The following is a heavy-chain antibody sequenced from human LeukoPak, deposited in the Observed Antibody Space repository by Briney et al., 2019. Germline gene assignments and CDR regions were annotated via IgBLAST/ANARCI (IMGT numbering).Heavy chain of an antibody. CDR3: ARGVYGSGSYPPNHFDY. CDR2: ISYDGSNK. Sequence: PGGSLRLSCAASGFTFSSYAMHWVRQAPGKGLEWVAVISYDGSNKYYADSVKGRFTISRDNSKNTLYLQMNSLRAEDTAVYYCARGVYGSGSYPPNHFDYWGQGTLVTVSS. CDR1: GFTFSSYA. V-gene: IGHV3-30-3*01. J-gene: IGHJ4*02. D-gene: IGHD3-10*01.